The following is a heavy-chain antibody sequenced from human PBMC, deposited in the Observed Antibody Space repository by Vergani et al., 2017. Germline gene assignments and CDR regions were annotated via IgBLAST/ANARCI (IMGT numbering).Heavy chain of an antibody. V-gene: IGHV1-46*01. CDR3: ARRYMVRGVIHNWFDP. CDR1: GYTFTSYY. D-gene: IGHD3-10*01. J-gene: IGHJ5*02. CDR2: INPSGGST. Sequence: QVQLVQSGAEVKKPGASVKVSCKASGYTFTSYYMHWVRQAPGQGLEWMGIINPSGGSTSYAQKFQGRVTMTRDTSTSTAYMELSRLRSDDTAVYYCARRYMVRGVIHNWFDPWGQGILVTVSS.